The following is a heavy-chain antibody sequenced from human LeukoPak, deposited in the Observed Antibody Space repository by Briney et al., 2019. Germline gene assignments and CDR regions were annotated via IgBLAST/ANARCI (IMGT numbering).Heavy chain of an antibody. D-gene: IGHD2-15*01. J-gene: IGHJ4*02. CDR2: IDGGGSNT. CDR3: ARGRISLSYFVY. V-gene: IGHV3-74*01. Sequence: GASLRLSCVASGFTCSDSWMHWVRQAPGEGLVWVSRIDGGGSNTPYADSVKGRLTISRDNAESTLYLQMNSLRVEDTAVYYCARGRISLSYFVYWGQGVLVTVAS. CDR1: GFTCSDSW.